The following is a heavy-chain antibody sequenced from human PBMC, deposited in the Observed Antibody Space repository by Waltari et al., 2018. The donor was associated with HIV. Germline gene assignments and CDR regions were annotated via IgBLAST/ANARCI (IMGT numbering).Heavy chain of an antibody. J-gene: IGHJ5*02. V-gene: IGHV1-8*02. CDR1: GYPFTNYD. D-gene: IGHD3-3*01. Sequence: QGQLVQSGAEVKQSGASVRISCKASGYPFTNYDINWLRQATGQGLEWMGWMNPSTGNAGFAHNFQGSVVMTRDIPINTAYMELSGLTSHDAAVYYCSTSRPGAMFGDAWGQGTLVTVSS. CDR3: STSRPGAMFGDA. CDR2: MNPSTGNA.